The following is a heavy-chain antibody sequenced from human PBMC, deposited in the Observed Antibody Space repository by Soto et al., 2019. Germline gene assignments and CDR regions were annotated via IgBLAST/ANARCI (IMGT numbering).Heavy chain of an antibody. CDR2: INPDGGST. J-gene: IGHJ4*02. V-gene: IGHV1-46*01. Sequence: QVRLVQSGAEVKKPGASVKVSCKASGYIFTNYYIHWVRQAPGQWLEWMAIINPDGGSTNCAQEFQGGITLTRDTSTSTVYMDLSSLTSEGTAVYYCARGIYSGEKWGQGTLVTVSS. CDR3: ARGIYSGEK. CDR1: GYIFTNYY. D-gene: IGHD2-21*01.